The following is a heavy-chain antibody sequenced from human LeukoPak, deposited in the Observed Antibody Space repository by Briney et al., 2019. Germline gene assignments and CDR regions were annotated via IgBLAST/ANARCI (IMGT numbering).Heavy chain of an antibody. CDR2: ITTTGTT. V-gene: IGHV3-48*02. CDR1: GFRFSDNH. CDR3: ARVWQDYSGVDY. D-gene: IGHD2-21*01. Sequence: GGSLRLSCAASGFRFSDNHINWVRQAPGKGLEWISYITTTGTTIYADSVKGRFVISRDNAKSSLYLQMDSLGDEDTAVYYCARVWQDYSGVDYWGQGALVTVAS. J-gene: IGHJ4*02.